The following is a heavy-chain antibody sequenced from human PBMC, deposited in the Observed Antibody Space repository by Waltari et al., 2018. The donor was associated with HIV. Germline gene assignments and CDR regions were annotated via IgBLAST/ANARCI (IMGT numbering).Heavy chain of an antibody. CDR2: IYYTGRA. J-gene: IGHJ2*01. V-gene: IGHV4-39*01. Sequence: QLQLQESGPGLVKPSETLSLTCTVPGGSVRRSSYFWGWIRQPPGKGLQWVGRIYYTGRAYYNPSLKSRVTISVDTSKNQFSLKVTSVTAADTAVYYCARHALRVGAAYWNFDLWGRGTLVTVSS. CDR1: GGSVRRSSYF. CDR3: ARHALRVGAAYWNFDL. D-gene: IGHD1-26*01.